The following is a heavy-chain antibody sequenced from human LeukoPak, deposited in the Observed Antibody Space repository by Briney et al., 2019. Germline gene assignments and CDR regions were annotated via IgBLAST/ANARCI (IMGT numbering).Heavy chain of an antibody. CDR3: ARGERSGDFWSGYYLN. Sequence: PGGSLRLSCAASGFTFSSYAMSWIRQPPGKGLEWIGYIYYSGSTNYNPSLKSRVTISVDTSKNQFSLKLSSVTAADTAVYYCARGERSGDFWSGYYLNWGQGTLVTVSS. D-gene: IGHD3-3*01. V-gene: IGHV4-59*01. CDR1: GFTFSSYA. CDR2: IYYSGST. J-gene: IGHJ4*02.